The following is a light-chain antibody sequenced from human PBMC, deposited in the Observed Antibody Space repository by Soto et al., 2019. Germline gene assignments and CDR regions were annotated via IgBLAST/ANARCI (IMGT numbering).Light chain of an antibody. CDR1: QSISRW. J-gene: IGKJ1*01. Sequence: DIQMTQSPSTLSASVGDRVTITCRARQSISRWLAWYQQKPGKAPNLLIYDASDLKSGVPSRFSGSGSGTEFTLTISSLQPDDSATYYCQQYNSNSGTFGQGTKVEIK. CDR2: DAS. V-gene: IGKV1-5*01. CDR3: QQYNSNSGT.